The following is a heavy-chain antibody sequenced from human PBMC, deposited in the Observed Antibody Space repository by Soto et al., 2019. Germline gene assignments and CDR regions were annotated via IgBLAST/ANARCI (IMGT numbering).Heavy chain of an antibody. V-gene: IGHV3-9*01. D-gene: IGHD2-21*01. CDR1: GFPFDDYA. CDR3: AKDKEVISYYCMDV. J-gene: IGHJ6*02. CDR2: ISWNSGSI. Sequence: EVQLVEAGGGLVQPGRSLRLSCAASGFPFDDYAMHWVRQAPGKGLEWVSGISWNSGSIGYADSVKGRFTICRDNAKNSLYLQMNSLRAEDTALYYCAKDKEVISYYCMDVWGQGTTVTVSS.